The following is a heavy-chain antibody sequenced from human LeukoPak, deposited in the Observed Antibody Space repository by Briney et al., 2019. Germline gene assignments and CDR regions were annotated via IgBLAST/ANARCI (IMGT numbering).Heavy chain of an antibody. Sequence: GGSLRLSCAASGFTVSSNYMSWVRQALGKGLEWVSVIYSGGSTYYADSVKGRFTISRDNSKNTLYLQMNSLRAEDTAVYYCARVPYDSSGFHTLYFDYWGQGTLVTVSS. CDR2: IYSGGST. J-gene: IGHJ4*02. V-gene: IGHV3-53*01. D-gene: IGHD3-22*01. CDR3: ARVPYDSSGFHTLYFDY. CDR1: GFTVSSNY.